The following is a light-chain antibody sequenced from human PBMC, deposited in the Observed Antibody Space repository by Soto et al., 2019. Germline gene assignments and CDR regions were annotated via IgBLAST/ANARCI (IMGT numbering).Light chain of an antibody. CDR2: DAS. V-gene: IGKV1-5*01. CDR3: QRYNGYSRT. Sequence: DIQMTQSPSTLSASVGDRVTITCRASQSISSLLAWYQQKPGKAPKLLIYDASSLESGVPSRFSGGGSGTEFALTISSLQPDDFATYYCQRYNGYSRTFGQGTKVEIK. CDR1: QSISSL. J-gene: IGKJ1*01.